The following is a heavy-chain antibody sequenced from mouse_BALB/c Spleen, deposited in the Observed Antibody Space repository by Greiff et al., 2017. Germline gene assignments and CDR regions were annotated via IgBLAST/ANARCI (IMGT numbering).Heavy chain of an antibody. J-gene: IGHJ4*01. CDR2: IDPENGDT. CDR3: NAGITTVHYYAMDY. V-gene: IGHV14-4*02. CDR1: GFNIKDYY. D-gene: IGHD1-1*01. Sequence: VQLQQSGAELVRSGASVKLSCTASGFNIKDYYMHWVKQRPEQGLEWIGWIDPENGDTEYAPKFQGKATMTADTASNTAYLQLSSLTSEDTAVYYCNAGITTVHYYAMDYWGQGTSVTVSS.